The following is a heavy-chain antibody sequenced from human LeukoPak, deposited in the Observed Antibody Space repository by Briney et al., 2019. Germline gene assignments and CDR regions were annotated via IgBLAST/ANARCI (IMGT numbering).Heavy chain of an antibody. J-gene: IGHJ4*02. CDR1: GGSISSYY. D-gene: IGHD5-24*01. CDR2: IYTSGST. V-gene: IGHV4-4*07. CDR3: ARDSSNWRQYDC. Sequence: SETLSLTCTVSGGSISSYYWSWIRQPAGKGLEWIGRIYTSGSTNYNPSLKGRVTMSVDTSRNQFSLNLSSVTAADTAMYYCARDSSNWRQYDCWGQGTLVTVSS.